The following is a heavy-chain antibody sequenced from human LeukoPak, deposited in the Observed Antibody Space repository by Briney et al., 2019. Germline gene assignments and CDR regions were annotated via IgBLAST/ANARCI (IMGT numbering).Heavy chain of an antibody. CDR2: ISSSGSTI. J-gene: IGHJ5*02. V-gene: IGHV3-11*01. D-gene: IGHD3-10*01. Sequence: PGGSLRLSRAASGFTFSDYYMSWIRQAPGKGLEWVSYISSSGSTIYYADSVKGRFTISRDNAKNSLYLQMNSLRAEDTAVYYCARDPDFYGSGSYYKVNWFDPWGQGTLVTVSS. CDR3: ARDPDFYGSGSYYKVNWFDP. CDR1: GFTFSDYY.